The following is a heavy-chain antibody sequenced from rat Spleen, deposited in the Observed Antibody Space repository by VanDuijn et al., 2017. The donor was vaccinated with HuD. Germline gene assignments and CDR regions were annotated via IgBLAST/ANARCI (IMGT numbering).Heavy chain of an antibody. V-gene: IGHV5-19*01. D-gene: IGHD2-1*01. CDR1: GFTFSSYW. CDR3: ARSTYDYFDY. J-gene: IGHJ2*01. Sequence: EVQVVESGGGLVQPGRSLKLSCVASGFTFSSYWMYWIRQAPTKGLEWVASISPSGASTYYRDSVKGRFTISRDNAKSTLYLQMNSLRSEDTATYYCARSTYDYFDYWGQGVMLTVSS. CDR2: ISPSGAST.